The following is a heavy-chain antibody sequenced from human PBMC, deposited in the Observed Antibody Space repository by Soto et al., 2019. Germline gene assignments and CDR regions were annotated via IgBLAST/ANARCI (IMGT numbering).Heavy chain of an antibody. D-gene: IGHD6-19*01. CDR1: GFTFSSYA. CDR3: AKEKGPTGSSGWYY. Sequence: EVQLLESGGGLVQPGGSLRLSCAASGFTFSSYAMSWVRQAPGKGLAWVSAISGSGGSTYYADSVKGRFTISRDNSKNTLYPQMNRLRAEDTAVYYCAKEKGPTGSSGWYYWGQGTLVTVSS. V-gene: IGHV3-23*01. CDR2: ISGSGGST. J-gene: IGHJ4*02.